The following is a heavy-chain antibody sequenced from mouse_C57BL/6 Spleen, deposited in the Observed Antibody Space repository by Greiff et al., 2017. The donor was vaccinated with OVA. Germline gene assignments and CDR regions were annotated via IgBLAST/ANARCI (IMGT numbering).Heavy chain of an antibody. J-gene: IGHJ3*01. D-gene: IGHD4-1*01. CDR3: ARSWDEGFAY. V-gene: IGHV1-82*01. Sequence: VKLLESGPELVKPGASVKISCKASGYAFSSSWMNWVKQRPGKGLEWIGRIYPGDGDTNYNGKFKGKATLTADKSSSTAYMQLSSLTSEDSAVYFCARSWDEGFAYWGQGTLVTVSA. CDR2: IYPGDGDT. CDR1: GYAFSSSW.